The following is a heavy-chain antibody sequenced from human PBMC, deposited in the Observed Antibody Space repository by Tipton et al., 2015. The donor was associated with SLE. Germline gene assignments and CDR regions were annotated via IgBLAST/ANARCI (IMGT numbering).Heavy chain of an antibody. V-gene: IGHV3-74*01. CDR1: GFTFSVYW. CDR2: INGDGTMT. D-gene: IGHD3-16*02. J-gene: IGHJ3*02. Sequence: SLRLSCAASGFTFSVYWMHWVRQAPGKGLVWVSRINGDGTMTNYADSVKGRFTISRDNAKNTLYLQMNSLRAEDTALYYCARRLRSESLYGALDIWGQGTMVTVSS. CDR3: ARRLRSESLYGALDI.